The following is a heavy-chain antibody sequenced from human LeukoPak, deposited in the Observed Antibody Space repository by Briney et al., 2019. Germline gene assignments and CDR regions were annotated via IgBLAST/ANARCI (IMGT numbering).Heavy chain of an antibody. D-gene: IGHD3-22*01. CDR1: EGSMSSSNW. CDR2: IYHSGST. J-gene: IGHJ4*02. Sequence: PSETLSLTCAVSEGSMSSSNWWSWVRQPPGKGLEWVGEIYHSGSTNYNPSLKSRVTILVDKSKNQFSLKLSSVTAADTAVYYCARGSYYYDSSGYLFENDNFDYWGQGTLVTVSS. CDR3: ARGSYYYDSSGYLFENDNFDY. V-gene: IGHV4-4*02.